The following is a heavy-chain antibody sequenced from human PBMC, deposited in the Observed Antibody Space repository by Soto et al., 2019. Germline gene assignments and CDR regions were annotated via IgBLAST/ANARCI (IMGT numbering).Heavy chain of an antibody. J-gene: IGHJ4*02. D-gene: IGHD3-22*01. CDR1: GFTFSSYG. CDR2: IWYDGSNK. V-gene: IGHV3-33*01. CDR3: ARNYYDSSGYYEYFDY. Sequence: GGSLRLSCAASGFTFSSYGMHWVRQAPGKGLEWVAVIWYDGSNKYYADSVKGRFTISRDNSKNTLYLQMNSLRAEDTAVYYCARNYYDSSGYYEYFDYWGQGTLVTVSS.